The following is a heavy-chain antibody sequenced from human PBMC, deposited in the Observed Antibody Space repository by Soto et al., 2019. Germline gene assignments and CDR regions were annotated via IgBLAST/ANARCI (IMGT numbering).Heavy chain of an antibody. V-gene: IGHV2-5*01. CDR2: IYWNDDK. J-gene: IGHJ3*02. CDR3: AHSHSGSYYGADEAFDI. Sequence: SGPTLVNPTQTLTLTCTFSGFSLSTSGVGVGWIRQPPGKALEWLALIYWNDDKRYSPSLKSRLPITKYTSKNQVVLTMPNMDPVNTATYYCAHSHSGSYYGADEAFDIWGQGTMVTVSS. CDR1: GFSLSTSGVG. D-gene: IGHD1-26*01.